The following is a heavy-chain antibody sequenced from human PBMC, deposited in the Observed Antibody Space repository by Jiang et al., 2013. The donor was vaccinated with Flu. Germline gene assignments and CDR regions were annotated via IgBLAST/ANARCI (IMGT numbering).Heavy chain of an antibody. D-gene: IGHD4-17*01. CDR1: GGSISSSNW. CDR2: IYHSGST. Sequence: PGLVKPSGTLSLTCAVSGGSISSSNWWSWVRQPPGKGLEWIGDIYHSGSTNYNPSLRSRVTISVDKSKNQFSLRLTSVTAADTAVYFCAKHHTYGGFDYWGQGTLVTVSS. V-gene: IGHV4-4*02. J-gene: IGHJ4*02. CDR3: AKHHTYGGFDY.